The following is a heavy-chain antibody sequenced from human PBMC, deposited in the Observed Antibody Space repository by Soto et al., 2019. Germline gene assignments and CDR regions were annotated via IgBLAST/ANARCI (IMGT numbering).Heavy chain of an antibody. CDR3: AKISKYYDVLTGSKGLGMDV. Sequence: QVQLQESGPGLVKPSGTLSLTCAVSGGSISSSNWWSWVRQPPGKGREWIGEIYHSGSTNYNPSLKSRVTISVDKSKNQFSLKLSSVTAAETAVYYCAKISKYYDVLTGSKGLGMDVWGQVSTVTVSS. CDR2: IYHSGST. D-gene: IGHD3-9*01. V-gene: IGHV4-4*02. CDR1: GGSISSSNW. J-gene: IGHJ6*02.